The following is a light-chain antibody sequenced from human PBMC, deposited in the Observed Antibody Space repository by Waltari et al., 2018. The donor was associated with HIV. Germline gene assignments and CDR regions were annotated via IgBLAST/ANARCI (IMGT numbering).Light chain of an antibody. J-gene: IGLJ3*02. CDR1: SSDVGGYSY. Sequence: QSALTQPASVSGSPGQSITISCPGTSSDVGGYSYVSWYQQHPGKAPKVMIYDVSKRPSGVSNRFSGSKSGNTASLTISWLQAEDEADYYCCSYVGSSTWVFGGGTKLTVL. V-gene: IGLV2-23*02. CDR2: DVS. CDR3: CSYVGSSTWV.